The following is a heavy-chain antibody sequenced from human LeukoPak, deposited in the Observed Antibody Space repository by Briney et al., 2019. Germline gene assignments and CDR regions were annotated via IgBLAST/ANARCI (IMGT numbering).Heavy chain of an antibody. CDR3: AKPIVLAVYALDY. V-gene: IGHV3-23*01. CDR1: GFTFSSYA. CDR2: ISGSGGST. D-gene: IGHD2-8*02. Sequence: PGGSLRLSCAASGFTFSSYAMSWVRQAPGKGLEWVSAISGSGGSTYYADSVKGRFTISRDNSKNILYLQMNSLRAEDTAVYYCAKPIVLAVYALDYWGQGTLVTVSS. J-gene: IGHJ4*02.